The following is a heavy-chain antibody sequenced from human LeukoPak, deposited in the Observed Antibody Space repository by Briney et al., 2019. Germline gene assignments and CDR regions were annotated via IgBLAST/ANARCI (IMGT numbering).Heavy chain of an antibody. D-gene: IGHD3-10*01. CDR3: VKSWYYYGSGSHWYFDY. J-gene: IGHJ4*02. CDR1: GFTFSNYW. V-gene: IGHV3-74*01. Sequence: GGSLRLSCAASGFTFSNYWMHWVRQAPGKGLVWASRIKSDGSGTSYADSVKGRFTISRDNSKNTLYLQMSSLRAEDTAVYYCVKSWYYYGSGSHWYFDYWGQGTLVTVSS. CDR2: IKSDGSGT.